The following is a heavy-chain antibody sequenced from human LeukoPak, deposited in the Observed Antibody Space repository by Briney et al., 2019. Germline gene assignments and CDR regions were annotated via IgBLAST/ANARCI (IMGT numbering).Heavy chain of an antibody. V-gene: IGHV3-30*04. D-gene: IGHD6-13*01. CDR3: ARDPYSSSWSYYYYYYYMDV. J-gene: IGHJ6*03. CDR1: GFTFSSYA. Sequence: GGSLRLSCAASGFTFSSYAMHWVRQAPGKGLEWVAVISYDGSNKYYADSVKGRFTISRDNSKNTLYLQMNSLRAEDTAVYYCARDPYSSSWSYYYYYYYMDVWGKGTTVTVSS. CDR2: ISYDGSNK.